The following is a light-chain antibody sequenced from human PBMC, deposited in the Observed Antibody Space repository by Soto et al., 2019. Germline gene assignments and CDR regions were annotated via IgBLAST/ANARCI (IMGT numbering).Light chain of an antibody. CDR1: QGITKY. J-gene: IGKJ4*01. CDR3: QQSSNAPLT. CDR2: AAS. V-gene: IGKV1-39*01. Sequence: TQMTQSPSSLSASVGDRVTITCRASQGITKYLNGYQQKPGKAPKLLVYAASSLQSGVPSRFSGSGYGTDFTLTISSLQPEDSATYFCQQSSNAPLTFGGGTKVEIK.